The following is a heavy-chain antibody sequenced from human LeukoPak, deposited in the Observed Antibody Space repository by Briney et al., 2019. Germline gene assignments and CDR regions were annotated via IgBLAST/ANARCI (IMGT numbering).Heavy chain of an antibody. CDR2: IYYSGST. CDR1: GGSISSYY. V-gene: IGHV4-59*01. Sequence: PSETLSLTCTVSGGSISSYYWSWIRQPPGKGLEWIGYIYYSGSTNYNPSLKSRVTISVDTSKNQFSPKLSSVTAADTAVYYCARDSGTPDFDYWGQGTLVTVSS. D-gene: IGHD2-15*01. CDR3: ARDSGTPDFDY. J-gene: IGHJ4*02.